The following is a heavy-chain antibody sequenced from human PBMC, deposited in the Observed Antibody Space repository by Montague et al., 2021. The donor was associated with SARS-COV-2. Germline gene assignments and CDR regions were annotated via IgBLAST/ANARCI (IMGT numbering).Heavy chain of an antibody. CDR2: IHHSGST. CDR3: ATQAGGFTSGYLDY. CDR1: GGSINSFY. J-gene: IGHJ4*02. D-gene: IGHD6-13*01. Sequence: SETLSLTCTASGGSINSFYWSWVRQSPGKRMEWIGYIHHSGSTKYNPSLQSRATMSLDTSRNQLSLKLSSVTAADTAIYYCATQAGGFTSGYLDYWGQGTLVTVSS. V-gene: IGHV4-59*08.